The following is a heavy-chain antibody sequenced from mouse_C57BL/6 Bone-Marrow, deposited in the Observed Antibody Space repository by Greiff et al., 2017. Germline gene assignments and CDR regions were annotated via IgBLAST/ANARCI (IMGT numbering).Heavy chain of an antibody. Sequence: QVQLQQPGAELVMPGASVKLSCKASGYTFTSYWMHWVKQRPGQGLEWIGEIDPSDSYTNYNQQFKGKSTLTVDNSSSTAYMQFSSLTSEDSAVYYCARSHYDGYLDYWGQGTTLTVSS. V-gene: IGHV1-69*01. D-gene: IGHD2-3*01. CDR2: IDPSDSYT. J-gene: IGHJ2*01. CDR3: ARSHYDGYLDY. CDR1: GYTFTSYW.